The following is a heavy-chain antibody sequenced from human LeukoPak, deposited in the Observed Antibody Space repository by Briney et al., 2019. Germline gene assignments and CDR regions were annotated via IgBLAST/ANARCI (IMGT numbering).Heavy chain of an antibody. J-gene: IGHJ4*02. CDR1: GGSIGRYY. V-gene: IGHV4-59*01. CDR3: AREFRIPAARVYSFDS. CDR2: SHYSGST. D-gene: IGHD6-25*01. Sequence: SETLSLTCSVSGGSIGRYYWNWIRQPPGKGLEWIGSSHYSGSTSYNPSLKSRVSISVDASKNQFSLKLSSVTAADTAVYYCAREFRIPAARVYSFDSWGQGTLVTVFS.